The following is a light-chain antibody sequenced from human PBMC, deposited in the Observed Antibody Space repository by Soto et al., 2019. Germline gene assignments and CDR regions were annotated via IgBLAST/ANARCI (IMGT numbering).Light chain of an antibody. J-gene: IGLJ1*01. Sequence: SYELTQPPSVSVAPGQTARITCGGSNIGSTSVHWYKQSPGQAPVLVVYDDNDRPSGIPERFSGFSSENTATLTITRVEAGDEADYYCQVWNISTDHYVFGTGTKVTVL. CDR3: QVWNISTDHYV. CDR1: NIGSTS. CDR2: DDN. V-gene: IGLV3-21*02.